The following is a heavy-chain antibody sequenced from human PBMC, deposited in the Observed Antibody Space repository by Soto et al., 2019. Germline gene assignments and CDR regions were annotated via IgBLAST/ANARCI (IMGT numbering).Heavy chain of an antibody. D-gene: IGHD6-19*01. J-gene: IGHJ4*02. Sequence: GGSLRLSCAASGFTVSSNYMSWVRQAPGKGLEWVSVIYSGGSTYYADSVKGRFTISRDNSKNTLYLQMNSLRAEDTAVYYCARSSITVAGEGYDYWGQGTLVTVSS. V-gene: IGHV3-66*01. CDR1: GFTVSSNY. CDR3: ARSSITVAGEGYDY. CDR2: IYSGGST.